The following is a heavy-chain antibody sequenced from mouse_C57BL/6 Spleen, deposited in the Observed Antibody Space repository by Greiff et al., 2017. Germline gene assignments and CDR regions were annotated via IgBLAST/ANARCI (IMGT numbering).Heavy chain of an antibody. CDR2: ISSGSSTI. J-gene: IGHJ2*01. V-gene: IGHV5-17*01. CDR1: GFTFSDYG. D-gene: IGHD3-2*02. CDR3: ARGQLRLRYFDY. Sequence: EVQLQQSGGGLVKPGGSLKLSCAASGFTFSDYGMHWVRQAPEKGLEWVAYISSGSSTIYYADTVKGRFTISRDNAKNTLFLQMTSLRSEDTAMYYCARGQLRLRYFDYWGQGTTLTVSS.